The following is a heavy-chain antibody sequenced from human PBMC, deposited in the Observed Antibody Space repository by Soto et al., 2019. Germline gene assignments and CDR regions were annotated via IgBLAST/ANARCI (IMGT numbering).Heavy chain of an antibody. CDR3: ARTGSSRDFDY. J-gene: IGHJ4*02. Sequence: QVQLQESGPGLVKPSETLSLTCTVSGGSISSYYWSWIRQPPGKGLEWIGYIYYSGSTNYNPSLKSRVTISVDTSKNQFSLKLSSVIAADTAVYYCARTGSSRDFDYWGQGTLVTVSS. D-gene: IGHD6-13*01. V-gene: IGHV4-59*08. CDR2: IYYSGST. CDR1: GGSISSYY.